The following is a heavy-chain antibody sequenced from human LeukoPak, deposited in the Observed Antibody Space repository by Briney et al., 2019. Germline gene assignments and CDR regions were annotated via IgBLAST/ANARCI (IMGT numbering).Heavy chain of an antibody. CDR3: ARHTDSSGWSYYFDY. V-gene: IGHV4-39*01. D-gene: IGHD6-19*01. Sequence: PSETLSLTCTVSGGSISSSSYYWGWIRQPPGKGLEWIVSIYYSGSTYYSPSLKSRVTISVDTSKNQFSLKLSSVTAADTAVYYCARHTDSSGWSYYFDYWGQGTLVTVSS. CDR2: IYYSGST. CDR1: GGSISSSSYY. J-gene: IGHJ4*02.